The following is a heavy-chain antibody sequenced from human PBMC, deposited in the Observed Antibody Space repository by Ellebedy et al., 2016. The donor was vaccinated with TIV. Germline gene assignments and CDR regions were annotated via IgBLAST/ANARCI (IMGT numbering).Heavy chain of an antibody. Sequence: GESLKISCAASGFIFSSYAMHWVRRAPGKGLEWVALISYDGSKKYYADSVKGRFTISRDDSKDKLSLQMSSLRAEDTAVYYCSREGPGYSYFNYYYAMDVWGQGTTVTVSS. V-gene: IGHV3-30-3*01. J-gene: IGHJ6*02. D-gene: IGHD5-18*01. CDR3: SREGPGYSYFNYYYAMDV. CDR1: GFIFSSYA. CDR2: ISYDGSKK.